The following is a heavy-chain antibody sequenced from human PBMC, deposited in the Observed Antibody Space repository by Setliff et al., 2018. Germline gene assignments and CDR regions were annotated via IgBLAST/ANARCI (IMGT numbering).Heavy chain of an antibody. CDR2: ISAYNGHT. D-gene: IGHD2-8*01. CDR3: LRLVRYCTTIACHRTLGEEV. V-gene: IGHV1-18*01. Sequence: SVKVSCKASGYNFAESIVSWVRQAPGQGLEWMGWISAYNGHTYSAQKFQARVTLTTDTSTNMAYMELRGLRSDDTAIYYCLRLVRYCTTIACHRTLGEEVWGQGTLVTVPQ. J-gene: IGHJ4*02. CDR1: GYNFAESI.